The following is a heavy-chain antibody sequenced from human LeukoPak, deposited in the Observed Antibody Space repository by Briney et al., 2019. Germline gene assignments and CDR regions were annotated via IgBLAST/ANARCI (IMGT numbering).Heavy chain of an antibody. J-gene: IGHJ4*02. Sequence: GRSLRLSCVASGFSFSSYGMHWGRQAPGKGLEWVAVISYEGSNKYYADSVKGRFTVSRDNSKKTLNLQMNSLRVEDTAVYYCAKDGKEYYSDSSGFSDYWGQGTLVTVSS. CDR1: GFSFSSYG. V-gene: IGHV3-30*18. CDR2: ISYEGSNK. CDR3: AKDGKEYYSDSSGFSDY. D-gene: IGHD3-22*01.